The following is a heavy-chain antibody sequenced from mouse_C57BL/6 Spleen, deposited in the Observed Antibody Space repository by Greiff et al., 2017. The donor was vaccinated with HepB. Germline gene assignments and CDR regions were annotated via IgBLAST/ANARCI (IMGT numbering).Heavy chain of an antibody. J-gene: IGHJ1*03. D-gene: IGHD1-1*01. CDR3: ARGDYGSPWYFDV. Sequence: VQLQQSGPELVKPGASVKISCKASGYSFTGYYMNWVKQSPEKSLEWIGEINPSTGGTTYNQKFKAKATLTVDKSSSTAYMQLKSLTSEDSAVYYCARGDYGSPWYFDVWGTGTTVTVSS. CDR2: INPSTGGT. CDR1: GYSFTGYY. V-gene: IGHV1-42*01.